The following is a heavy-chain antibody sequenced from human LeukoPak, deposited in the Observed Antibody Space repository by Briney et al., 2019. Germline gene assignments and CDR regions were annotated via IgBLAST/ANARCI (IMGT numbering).Heavy chain of an antibody. CDR3: ARGSHSSGWYRKVYYFDY. CDR2: IYYSGST. J-gene: IGHJ4*02. Sequence: PSETLSLTCTVSGGSISSYYWSWIRQPPGKGLEWIGYIYYSGSTNYNPSLKSRVTISVDTSKNQFSLKLSSVTAADTAVYYCARGSHSSGWYRKVYYFDYWGQGTLVTVSS. V-gene: IGHV4-59*01. CDR1: GGSISSYY. D-gene: IGHD6-19*01.